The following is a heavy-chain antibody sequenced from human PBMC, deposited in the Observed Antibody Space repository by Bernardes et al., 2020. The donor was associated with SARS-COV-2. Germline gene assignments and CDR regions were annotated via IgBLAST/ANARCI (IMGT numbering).Heavy chain of an antibody. CDR2: IYTSGST. J-gene: IGHJ5*02. D-gene: IGHD3-3*01. CDR3: ARDAEYYDFWSGYSNDWFDP. Sequence: SETLSLTCTVSGGSISSYYWSWIRQPAGKGLEWIGRIYTSGSTNYNPSLKSRVTMSVDTSKNQFSLKLSSVTAADTAVYYCARDAEYYDFWSGYSNDWFDPWGQGTLVTVSS. CDR1: GGSISSYY. V-gene: IGHV4-4*07.